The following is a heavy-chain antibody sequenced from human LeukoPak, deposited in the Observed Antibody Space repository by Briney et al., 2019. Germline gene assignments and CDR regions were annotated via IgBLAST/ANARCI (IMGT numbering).Heavy chain of an antibody. V-gene: IGHV5-51*01. Sequence: GESLEISCKGSGYSFTSYWIGWVRQLPGKGLEWMGIIYPGDSDTRYSPSFQGQVTISADKSISTAYLQWSSLKASDTAMYYCARLIAPPGYYGSGTPIGGDYWGQGTLVTVSS. CDR2: IYPGDSDT. J-gene: IGHJ4*02. CDR1: GYSFTSYW. D-gene: IGHD3-10*01. CDR3: ARLIAPPGYYGSGTPIGGDY.